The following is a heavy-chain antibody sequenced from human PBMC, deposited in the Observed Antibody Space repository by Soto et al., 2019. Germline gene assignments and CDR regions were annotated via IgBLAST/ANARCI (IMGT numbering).Heavy chain of an antibody. D-gene: IGHD3-10*01. J-gene: IGHJ4*02. V-gene: IGHV1-69*02. CDR2: VNPILRMS. CDR3: ASSYGSGHRAFDF. Sequence: QVQLVQSGAEVKRPGSSVKVSCKASGDTFTFYSINWVRQAPGLGLEWMGRVNPILRMSNYAQRFQGRVPXTXDXXTSTAYTELSSLRSEDAAIYYCASSYGSGHRAFDFWGQGALVTVSS. CDR1: GDTFTFYS.